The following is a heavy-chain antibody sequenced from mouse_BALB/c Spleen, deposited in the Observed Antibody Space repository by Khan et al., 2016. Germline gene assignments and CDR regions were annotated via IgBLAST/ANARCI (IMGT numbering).Heavy chain of an antibody. V-gene: IGHV2-9*02. D-gene: IGHD1-1*01. CDR3: ARDRYYGTSYFDY. CDR2: IWAGGST. CDR1: GFSLTTYG. Sequence: QVQLKQSGPGLVAPSQSLSITCTVSGFSLTTYGVHWVRQPPGKGLEWLGVIWAGGSTKSNSALLSRLSISKDNSKSQVFLKMNRLQNDDTATYYCARDRYYGTSYFDYWGQGTTLTVSS. J-gene: IGHJ2*01.